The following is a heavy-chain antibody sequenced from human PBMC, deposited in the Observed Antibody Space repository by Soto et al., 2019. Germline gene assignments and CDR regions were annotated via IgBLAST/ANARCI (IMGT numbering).Heavy chain of an antibody. J-gene: IGHJ4*02. D-gene: IGHD6-19*01. CDR1: GGSVRGYY. Sequence: PSETLSLTCAVYGGSVRGYYWSWIRQPPGKGLEWIGEINDSGSTKYNPSLKSRVTISVDTSKNQFSLSLSSVTAADTAVYYCASTKKWLAFDYWGQGALVTVSS. CDR3: ASTKKWLAFDY. CDR2: INDSGST. V-gene: IGHV4-34*01.